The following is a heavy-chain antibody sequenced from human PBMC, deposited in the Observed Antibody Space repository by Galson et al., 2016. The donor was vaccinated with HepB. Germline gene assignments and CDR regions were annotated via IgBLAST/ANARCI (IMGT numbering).Heavy chain of an antibody. V-gene: IGHV4-61*01. CDR2: IHHSGGA. CDR1: GGSVSDDFYY. D-gene: IGHD6-13*01. J-gene: IGHJ6*02. Sequence: ETLSLTCTVSGGSVSDDFYYWSWIRQPPGKGLEWIGYIHHSGGAKYNPSLKSRVVISVDTSKSIISLRVNSVTAADTAVYYCARDSPEIAGVAGQCYYYGMDLWGQGTTVTVSS. CDR3: ARDSPEIAGVAGQCYYYGMDL.